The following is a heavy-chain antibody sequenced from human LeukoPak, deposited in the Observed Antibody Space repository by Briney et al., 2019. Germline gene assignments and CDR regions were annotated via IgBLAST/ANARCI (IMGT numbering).Heavy chain of an antibody. D-gene: IGHD5-24*01. J-gene: IGHJ3*02. CDR3: AKDRGDWATNDAFDI. CDR1: GFTFSSYG. V-gene: IGHV3-30*18. CDR2: ISYDGSNK. Sequence: GGSLRLSCAASGFTFSSYGIHWVRQAPGKGLEWVAVISYDGSNKYYADSVKARFTLSRDNSKNTLYLLMNSLRAEDTAIYYCAKDRGDWATNDAFDIWGQGTMVTVSS.